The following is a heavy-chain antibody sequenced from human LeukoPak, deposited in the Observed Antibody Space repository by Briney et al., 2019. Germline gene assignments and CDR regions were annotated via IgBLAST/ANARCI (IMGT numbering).Heavy chain of an antibody. D-gene: IGHD6-13*01. CDR2: ISSSSSYI. CDR3: ARDGSSWYRFDY. V-gene: IGHV3-21*01. J-gene: IGHJ4*02. CDR1: GFTFSSYS. Sequence: GGSLRLSCAASGFTFSSYSMNWVRQAPGKGLEWVSSISSSSSYIYYADSVKGRFTISRDSAKNSLYLQMNSLRAEDTAVYYCARDGSSWYRFDYWGQGTLVTVSS.